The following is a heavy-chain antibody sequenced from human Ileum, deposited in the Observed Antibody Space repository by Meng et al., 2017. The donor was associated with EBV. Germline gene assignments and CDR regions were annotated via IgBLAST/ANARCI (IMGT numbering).Heavy chain of an antibody. J-gene: IGHJ4*02. CDR1: VDSVSSNSAA. CDR3: ARDSSSSAYSPFDY. V-gene: IGHV6-1*01. D-gene: IGHD3-22*01. CDR2: TYYRSKWYN. Sequence: QVQLQQSGPGLVKPSQTPSRTCAISVDSVSSNSAAWNWIRQSPSRGLEWLGRTYYRSKWYNDYAISVKSRITINPDTSKNQFSLQLNSVTPEDTAVYYCARDSSSSAYSPFDYWGQGTLVTVSS.